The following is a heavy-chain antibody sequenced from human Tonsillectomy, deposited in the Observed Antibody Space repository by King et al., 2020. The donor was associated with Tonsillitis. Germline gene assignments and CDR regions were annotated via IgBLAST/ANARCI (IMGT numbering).Heavy chain of an antibody. CDR1: GGSISSYY. V-gene: IGHV4-59*01. Sequence: VQLQESGPGLVKPSETLSLTCTVSGGSISSYYWSWIRQPPGKGLAWIGYIYYSGSTNYNPSLKSRVTISVDTSKNQFSLKLSSVTAADTAVYYCARGGSRDYSIDYWGQGTLVTVSS. J-gene: IGHJ4*02. CDR3: ARGGSRDYSIDY. CDR2: IYYSGST. D-gene: IGHD4-11*01.